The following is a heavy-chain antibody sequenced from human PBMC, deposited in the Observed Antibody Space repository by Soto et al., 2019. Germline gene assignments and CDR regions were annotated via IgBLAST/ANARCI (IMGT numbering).Heavy chain of an antibody. V-gene: IGHV4-59*11. CDR1: GDSFSNHY. D-gene: IGHD3-22*01. J-gene: IGHJ5*01. CDR2: IFHSGIT. CDR3: ARDRYFYDSRGYYRTLDS. Sequence: SETLSLTCTISGDSFSNHYWTWIRQSPGKGLEWIGYIFHSGITDYNPSVKSRVTISIDKSRNLFCLNLTSVTAADTAVYYCARDRYFYDSRGYYRTLDSWGQGTLVTVSS.